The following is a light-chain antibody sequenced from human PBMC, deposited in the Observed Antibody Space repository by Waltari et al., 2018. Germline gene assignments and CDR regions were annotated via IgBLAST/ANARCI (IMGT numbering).Light chain of an antibody. Sequence: EIVLTQSPGTLSLSPGETATLSCTARPKIVRYLVWYQQKPGQAPRLRIYEASRRATGIPDRFSGSGSGTDFSLTISRLEPEDFAVYYCQNHERLPATFGQGTKVEIK. CDR1: PKIVRY. CDR3: QNHERLPAT. V-gene: IGKV3-20*01. CDR2: EAS. J-gene: IGKJ1*01.